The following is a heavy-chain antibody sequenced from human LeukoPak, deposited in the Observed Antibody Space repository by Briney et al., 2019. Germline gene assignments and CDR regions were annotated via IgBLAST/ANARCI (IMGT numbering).Heavy chain of an antibody. D-gene: IGHD3-3*01. CDR3: ARLPSDLGYFDY. CDR2: IYYSGST. CDR1: GGSISSYY. V-gene: IGHV4-59*08. Sequence: SETLSLTCTVSGGSISSYYWSWIRQSPGKGLEWIGYIYYSGSTKYNPSLKSRVIISVDTSEKQFSLKLSSVTAADTAVYYCARLPSDLGYFDYWGQGTLVTVSS. J-gene: IGHJ4*02.